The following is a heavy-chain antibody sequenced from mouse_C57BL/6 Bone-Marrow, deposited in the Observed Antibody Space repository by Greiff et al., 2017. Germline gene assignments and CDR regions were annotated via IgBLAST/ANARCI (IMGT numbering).Heavy chain of an antibody. V-gene: IGHV1-31*01. CDR1: GYSFTGYY. CDR3: AADEGYSAMDY. J-gene: IGHJ4*01. Sequence: EVQLQQSGPELVKPGASVKISCTASGYSFTGYYMHWVKQSHGNILDWIGYIYPYNGVTSYNQKFKGKATFTVDKSSSPAYMELSSLTSEDSAVYYGAADEGYSAMDYWGQGTSVTVSA. CDR2: IYPYNGVT.